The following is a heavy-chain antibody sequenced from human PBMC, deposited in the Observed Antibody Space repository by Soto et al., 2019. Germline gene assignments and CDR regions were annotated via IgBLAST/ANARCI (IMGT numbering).Heavy chain of an antibody. J-gene: IGHJ3*02. D-gene: IGHD6-19*01. V-gene: IGHV3-15*07. CDR2: IKSKTDGGTT. CDR3: TTLAVAATDDAFDI. Sequence: EVQLVESGGGLVKPGGSLRLSCAASGFTFSNAWMNWVRQAPGKGLEWVGRIKSKTDGGTTDYAAPVKGRFTISRDDSKNTLYLQMNSLKTEDTAVYYGTTLAVAATDDAFDIWGQGTMVTVSS. CDR1: GFTFSNAW.